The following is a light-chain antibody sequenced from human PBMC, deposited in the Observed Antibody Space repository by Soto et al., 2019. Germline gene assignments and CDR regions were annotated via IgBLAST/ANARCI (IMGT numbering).Light chain of an antibody. J-gene: IGLJ1*01. CDR3: CSYAGTSTPYV. CDR1: SSDVGGYNY. Sequence: QAALTQPRSVSGSPGQSVTISCTGTSSDVGGYNYVSWYQQHPGKAPKLMIYAVSERPSGVPDRFSGSKSGNTASLTISGLQAEDEADYYCCSYAGTSTPYVFGTGTKVTVL. V-gene: IGLV2-11*01. CDR2: AVS.